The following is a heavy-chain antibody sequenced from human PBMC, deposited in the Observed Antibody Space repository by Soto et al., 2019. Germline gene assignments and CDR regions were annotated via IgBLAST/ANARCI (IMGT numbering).Heavy chain of an antibody. D-gene: IGHD6-13*01. Sequence: QVQLVQSGAEVKKPGASVKVSCKASGYTFTSYGISLVRQAPGQGLEWMGWISAYNGNTNYAQKLQGRVTMTTDTSTSTAYLELRSLRSDDTAVYYCARDPPTIASAGREDYWGQGTLVTVSS. CDR3: ARDPPTIASAGREDY. V-gene: IGHV1-18*01. CDR2: ISAYNGNT. CDR1: GYTFTSYG. J-gene: IGHJ4*02.